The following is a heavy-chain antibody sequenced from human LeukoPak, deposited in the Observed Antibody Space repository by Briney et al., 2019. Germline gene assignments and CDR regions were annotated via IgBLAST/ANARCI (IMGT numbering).Heavy chain of an antibody. CDR3: AELGITMIGGV. J-gene: IGHJ6*04. CDR1: GFTFSDHY. Sequence: PGGSLRLSCAASGFTFSDHYMSWIRQAPGKGLEWVSYISATGGTIFYADSVKGRFTISRDNAKNSLYLQMNSLRAEDTAVYYCAELGITMIGGVWGKGTTVTISS. CDR2: ISATGGTI. D-gene: IGHD3-10*02. V-gene: IGHV3-11*04.